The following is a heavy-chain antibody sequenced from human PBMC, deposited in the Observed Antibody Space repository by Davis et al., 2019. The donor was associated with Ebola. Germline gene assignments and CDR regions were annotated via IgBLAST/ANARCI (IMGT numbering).Heavy chain of an antibody. CDR1: GGSISSGGYS. CDR3: ARSMVRGVIISGD. CDR2: IYHSGST. V-gene: IGHV4-30-2*05. Sequence: SETLSLTCAVSGGSISSGGYSWSWIRQSPGKGLEWIGYIYHSGSTYYNPSLKSRVTISVDTSKNQFSLKLSSVTAADTAVYYCARSMVRGVIISGDWGQGTLVTVSS. J-gene: IGHJ4*02. D-gene: IGHD3-10*01.